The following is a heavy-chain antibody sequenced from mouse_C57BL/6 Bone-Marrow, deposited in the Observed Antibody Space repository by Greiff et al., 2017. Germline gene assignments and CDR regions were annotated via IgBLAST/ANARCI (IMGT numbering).Heavy chain of an antibody. J-gene: IGHJ3*01. CDR2: IWSGGST. Sequence: QVQLKESGPGLVQPSQSLSITCTVSGFSLTSYGVHWVRQPPGKGLEWLGVIWSGGSTDYNAAFISRLSISKDNSKSQVFFKMNSLQADDTAIYYCAKNAYYSNYLGFAYWGQGTLVTVSA. CDR1: GFSLTSYG. D-gene: IGHD2-5*01. V-gene: IGHV2-4*01. CDR3: AKNAYYSNYLGFAY.